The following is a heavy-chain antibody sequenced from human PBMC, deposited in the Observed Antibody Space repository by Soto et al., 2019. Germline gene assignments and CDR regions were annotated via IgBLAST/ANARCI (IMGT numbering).Heavy chain of an antibody. Sequence: QVQLVQSGAEVKKPGSSVKVSCKASGGTFSSFAISWVRQAPGQGLEWMGGIIPIFGTTNDAQKFPGSGTITADETTSTAYMEVTTLRSEDTAVYYCARDRDHTYDYWGQGTLVTVSS. CDR3: ARDRDHTYDY. CDR2: IIPIFGTT. J-gene: IGHJ4*02. CDR1: GGTFSSFA. V-gene: IGHV1-69*01.